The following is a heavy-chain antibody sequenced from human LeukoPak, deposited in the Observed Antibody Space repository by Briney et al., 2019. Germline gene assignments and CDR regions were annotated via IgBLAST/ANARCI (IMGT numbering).Heavy chain of an antibody. J-gene: IGHJ4*02. Sequence: GGSLRLSCAASGFIFSSYAMHWVRQAPGTGLEWVAVIWSDGSNKYYADSVKGRFTISRDNSKNTLYLQMNSLRGEDTAVYYCAKDALDTASLSPFDYWGQGTLVTVSS. CDR2: IWSDGSNK. D-gene: IGHD5-18*01. CDR3: AKDALDTASLSPFDY. CDR1: GFIFSSYA. V-gene: IGHV3-30*02.